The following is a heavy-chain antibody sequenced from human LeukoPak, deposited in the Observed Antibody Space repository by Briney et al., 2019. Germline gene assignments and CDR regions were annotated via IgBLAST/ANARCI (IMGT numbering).Heavy chain of an antibody. J-gene: IGHJ4*02. D-gene: IGHD2-15*01. CDR3: AREVVSIPSYFES. V-gene: IGHV3-53*01. Sequence: GGSLRLSCAASGFTVSSNYMSWVRQAPGKGLEWVSVIYSGGSTYYAESVRGRFTISRDISKNTLYLLMNSLIPEDTAVYYCAREVVSIPSYFESWGQGTRVTVSS. CDR1: GFTVSSNY. CDR2: IYSGGST.